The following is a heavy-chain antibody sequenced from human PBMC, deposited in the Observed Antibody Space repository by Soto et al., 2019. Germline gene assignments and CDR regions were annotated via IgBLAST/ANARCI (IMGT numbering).Heavy chain of an antibody. CDR2: IIPIFGTA. V-gene: IGHV1-69*13. CDR3: AQAYCINGVCYSFDY. Sequence: ASVKVSCKASGGTFSSYAISWVRQAPGQGLEWMGGIIPIFGTANYAQKFQGRVTITADESTSTAYMELSSLRSEDTAVYYCAQAYCINGVCYSFDYPGQGTLVTVSS. CDR1: GGTFSSYA. J-gene: IGHJ4*02. D-gene: IGHD2-8*01.